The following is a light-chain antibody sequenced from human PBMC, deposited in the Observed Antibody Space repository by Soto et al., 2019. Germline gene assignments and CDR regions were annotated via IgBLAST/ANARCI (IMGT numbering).Light chain of an antibody. CDR3: HQYGGSPRT. J-gene: IGKJ1*01. V-gene: IGKV3-20*01. CDR2: GVS. CDR1: QSVSSNY. Sequence: EIVLTQSPGXLSLSPGERATLFCRASQSVSSNYLNWFQQKPGQAPRLLIYGVSSRATGIPDRFSGSGAGTDFTLTISRLEPEDFAVYYCHQYGGSPRTFGQGTKVEIK.